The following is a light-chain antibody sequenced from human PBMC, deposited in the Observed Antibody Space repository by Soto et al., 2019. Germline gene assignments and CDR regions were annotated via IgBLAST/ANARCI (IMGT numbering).Light chain of an antibody. CDR2: GAS. V-gene: IGKV3-15*01. CDR3: QQYNNWPPLT. J-gene: IGKJ5*01. CDR1: QSVSSN. Sequence: IVLTQSPGTLSVSPWERATLSCRASQSVSSNLAWYQQKPGQAPRLLIYGASTRATGIPARFSGSGSGTEFTLTISSLQSEDFAVYYCQQYNNWPPLTFGGGTRLEIK.